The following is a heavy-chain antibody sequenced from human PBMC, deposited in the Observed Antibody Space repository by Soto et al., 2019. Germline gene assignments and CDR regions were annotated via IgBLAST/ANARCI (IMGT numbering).Heavy chain of an antibody. CDR3: ATGRSEVVPGAMDT. D-gene: IGHD2-2*01. CDR2: IYPTGST. Sequence: SETLSLTCTVSGNSFSNYYCNWVRKSAGKGLEWIGRIYPTGSTTYNPSLKSRLTMSVDTSKNQFSLRLTSMTAADTAVYYCATGRSEVVPGAMDTWGQGTLVTVSS. V-gene: IGHV4-4*07. CDR1: GNSFSNYY. J-gene: IGHJ5*02.